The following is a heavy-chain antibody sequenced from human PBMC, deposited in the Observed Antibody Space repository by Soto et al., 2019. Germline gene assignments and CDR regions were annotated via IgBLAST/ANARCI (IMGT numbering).Heavy chain of an antibody. CDR1: GFTFRSYS. Sequence: GGSLRLSCAASGFTFRSYSLNWVRKAPGKGLEWVSYITTSSRTIYNADSVKGRFTISRDNAKNLLYLQMNCLRDEDTAMYYGASVPVYSSGWPDYWGQGTLVTSPQ. CDR2: ITTSSRTI. J-gene: IGHJ4*02. D-gene: IGHD6-19*01. V-gene: IGHV3-48*02. CDR3: ASVPVYSSGWPDY.